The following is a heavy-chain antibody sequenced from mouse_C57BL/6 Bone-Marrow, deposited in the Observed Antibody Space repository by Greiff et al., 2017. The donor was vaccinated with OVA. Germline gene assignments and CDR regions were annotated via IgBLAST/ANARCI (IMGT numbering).Heavy chain of an antibody. Sequence: VVEPGASVKLSCKATGYTFTGYWIAWVKQRPGHGLEWIGEILPGSGSTNYNEKFKGNATFTADTFSNTAYNQLSSLTTKDADIYYCARHPPLYWGQGTLVTVSA. CDR3: ARHPPLY. V-gene: IGHV1-9*01. J-gene: IGHJ3*01. CDR1: GYTFTGYW. CDR2: ILPGSGST.